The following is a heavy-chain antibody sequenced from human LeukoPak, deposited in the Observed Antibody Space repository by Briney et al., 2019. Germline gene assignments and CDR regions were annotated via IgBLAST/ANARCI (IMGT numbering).Heavy chain of an antibody. V-gene: IGHV4-4*02. CDR3: ARNGNGYYFDY. CDR1: GGSISSNNW. D-gene: IGHD6-25*01. J-gene: IGHJ4*02. CDR2: IYHSGNT. Sequence: SETLSLTCAVSGGSISSNNWWSWVRQPPGEGLEWIGVIYHSGNTNYNPSLKSQVTISVDKSNNQISLKLSSVTAADTAVYYCARNGNGYYFDYWGQETLVTVSS.